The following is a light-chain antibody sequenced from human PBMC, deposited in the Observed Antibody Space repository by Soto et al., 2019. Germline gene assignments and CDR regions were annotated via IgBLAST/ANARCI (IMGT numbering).Light chain of an antibody. Sequence: QSALTQPPSVSGSYGQSDTFSCTGTCSDDGSYNRVSWYKQPPGAAPKLVIYEVIHRPSGVPDRFSGSKFGNTASLTISGLQAEGEADFYCLSYTSSSTYVFGTGTKVTVL. CDR1: CSDDGSYNR. V-gene: IGLV2-18*02. CDR2: EVI. CDR3: LSYTSSSTYV. J-gene: IGLJ1*01.